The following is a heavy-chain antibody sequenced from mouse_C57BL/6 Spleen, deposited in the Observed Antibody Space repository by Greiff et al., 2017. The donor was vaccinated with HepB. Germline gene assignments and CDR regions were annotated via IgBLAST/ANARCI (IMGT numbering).Heavy chain of an antibody. CDR1: GYTFTGYG. Sequence: QVQLKQPGAELVRPGTSVKLSCKASGYTFTGYGMHWVKQRPGQGLEWSGVIDPSDSYKNYNQKFKGKATLTVNTASSTAYMQLSSLTSEDSAVYYCARGGYDYGDWYFDVWGTWTTVTVSS. CDR3: ARGGYDYGDWYFDV. D-gene: IGHD2-4*01. CDR2: IDPSDSYK. J-gene: IGHJ1*03. V-gene: IGHV1-59*01.